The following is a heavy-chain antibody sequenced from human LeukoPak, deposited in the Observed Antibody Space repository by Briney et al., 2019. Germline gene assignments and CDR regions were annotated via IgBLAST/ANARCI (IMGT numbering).Heavy chain of an antibody. J-gene: IGHJ4*02. CDR3: ARARIVGATTLDY. Sequence: PGGSLRLSCAASGFTFSSYSMNWVRQAPGKGLEWVSSISSSSSYIYYADSVKGRFTISRDNAKNSLYLQMNSLRAEDTAVYYCARARIVGATTLDYWGQGTLVTVSS. D-gene: IGHD1-26*01. V-gene: IGHV3-21*01. CDR1: GFTFSSYS. CDR2: ISSSSSYI.